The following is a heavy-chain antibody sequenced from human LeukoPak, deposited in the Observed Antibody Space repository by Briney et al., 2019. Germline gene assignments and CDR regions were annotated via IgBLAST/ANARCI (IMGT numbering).Heavy chain of an antibody. CDR1: GESLNSYY. CDR2: IYESGTT. CDR3: ARGGGYASPIGY. V-gene: IGHV4-34*01. Sequence: PSETLSLTCAVYGESLNSYYWSWVRQPPGEGLEWIGEIYESGTTKYNPSLKSRVTISVDTSKNQFSLKLSSVTAADTAVYYCARGGGYASPIGYWGQGALVTVSS. J-gene: IGHJ4*02. D-gene: IGHD5-12*01.